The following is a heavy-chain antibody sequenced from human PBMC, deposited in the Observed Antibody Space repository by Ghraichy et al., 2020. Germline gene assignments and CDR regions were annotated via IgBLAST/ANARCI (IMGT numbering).Heavy chain of an antibody. D-gene: IGHD3-10*01. V-gene: IGHV3-30*18. CDR3: AKTGLLWFGDNFDAFDI. CDR2: ISYDGSNK. J-gene: IGHJ3*02. CDR1: GFTFSSYG. Sequence: LSLTCAASGFTFSSYGMHWVRQAPGKGLEWVAVISYDGSNKYYADSVKGRFTISRDNSKNTLYLQMNSLRAEDTAVYYCAKTGLLWFGDNFDAFDIWGQGTRVTVSS.